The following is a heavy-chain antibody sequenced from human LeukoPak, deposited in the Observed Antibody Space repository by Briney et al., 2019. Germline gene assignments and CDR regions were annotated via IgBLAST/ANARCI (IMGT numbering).Heavy chain of an antibody. CDR2: ISSDGSAT. Sequence: PGGSLRPSCAASGFTFDDYGMSWVRRAPGKGLVWVSRISSDGSATNYADSVKGRFTISRDNAKNTLYLQMNSLRAEDTAVYYCVTMIVAWGQGTLVTVSS. D-gene: IGHD3-22*01. J-gene: IGHJ5*02. CDR1: GFTFDDYG. V-gene: IGHV3-74*01. CDR3: VTMIVA.